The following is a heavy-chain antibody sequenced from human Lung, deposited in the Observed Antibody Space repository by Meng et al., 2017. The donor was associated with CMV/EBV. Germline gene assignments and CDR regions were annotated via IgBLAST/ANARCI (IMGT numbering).Heavy chain of an antibody. CDR2: IYPGDSDV. V-gene: IGHV5-51*01. D-gene: IGHD4-17*01. CDR1: GYIFSDYW. J-gene: IGHJ5*02. Sequence: GESLKISCQGFGYIFSDYWIGWVRQMPGKGLEWMGIIYPGDSDVRYSPSFQGQVFISADESISTAYLQWYSLKASDTAIYYCARNGADEDYWFDPWGQGTXVNGSS. CDR3: ARNGADEDYWFDP.